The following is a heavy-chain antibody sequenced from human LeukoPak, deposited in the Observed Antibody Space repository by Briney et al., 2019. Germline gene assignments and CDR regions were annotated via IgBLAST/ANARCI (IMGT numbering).Heavy chain of an antibody. D-gene: IGHD6-13*01. J-gene: IGHJ6*03. CDR1: GFTFSNYW. V-gene: IGHV3-7*03. CDR3: AKPQQLDYYYYYMDV. CDR2: IKQDGSEK. Sequence: GGSLRPSCAASGFTFSNYWMSWVRQAPGKGLEWVANIKQDGSEKNYVDSVKGRFTISRDNSKNTLYLQMNSLRAEDTAVYYCAKPQQLDYYYYYMDVWGKGTTVAVSS.